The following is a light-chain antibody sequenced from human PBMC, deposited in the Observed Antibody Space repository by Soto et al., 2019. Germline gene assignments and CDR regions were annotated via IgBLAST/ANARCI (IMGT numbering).Light chain of an antibody. CDR2: DAS. J-gene: IGKJ3*01. CDR3: QQRSTWPFFD. CDR1: QSVSSY. V-gene: IGKV3-11*01. Sequence: EIVLTQSPATLSLSPGERATLSCRASQSVSSYLAWYQQKPGQAPRLLIYDASNRATGIPARFSGSGSGTDFTLTISSLEPENFADYYCQQRSTWPFFDFDPGTKVDIK.